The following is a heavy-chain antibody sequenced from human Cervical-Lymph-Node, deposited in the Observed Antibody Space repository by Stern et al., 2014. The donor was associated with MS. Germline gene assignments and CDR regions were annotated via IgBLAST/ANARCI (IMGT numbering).Heavy chain of an antibody. J-gene: IGHJ5*02. Sequence: VQLVESGAEVKKPGSSVKVSCKASGTTFSTYGINWVRQAPGQGLEWMGGLIPVFGTPNNAQKFKGRVTITADEATSPAYMELSSLKSDDTAMYYCAPEGWFDPWGQGTLVTVSS. CDR1: GTTFSTYG. V-gene: IGHV1-69*01. CDR3: APEGWFDP. CDR2: LIPVFGTP.